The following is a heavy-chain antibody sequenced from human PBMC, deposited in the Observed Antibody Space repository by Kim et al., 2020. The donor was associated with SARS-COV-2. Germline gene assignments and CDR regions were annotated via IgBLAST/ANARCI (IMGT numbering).Heavy chain of an antibody. CDR2: IFYSGRT. D-gene: IGHD6-19*01. V-gene: IGHV4-39*01. CDR3: ARHASVGRISGWYHDY. CDR1: GGSISTNTYY. J-gene: IGHJ4*02. Sequence: SETLSLTCSVSGGSISTNTYYWGWIRQPPGKGLEWLGTIFYSGRTYYNPSLESRVTISVDTSKNQFSLKLSPVTAADTAMYYCARHASVGRISGWYHDYWGQGTLVTVSS.